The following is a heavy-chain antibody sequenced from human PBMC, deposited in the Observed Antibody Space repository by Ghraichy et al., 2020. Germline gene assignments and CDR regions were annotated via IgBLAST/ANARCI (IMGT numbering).Heavy chain of an antibody. J-gene: IGHJ5*02. Sequence: VKVSCKASGYTFTSYAMNWVRQAPGQGLEWMGWINTNTGNPTYAQGFTGRFVFSLDTSVSTAYLQISSLKAEDTAVYYCARDHRVLYSSRYNWFDPWGQGTLVTVSS. CDR3: ARDHRVLYSSRYNWFDP. CDR1: GYTFTSYA. D-gene: IGHD6-13*01. CDR2: INTNTGNP. V-gene: IGHV7-4-1*02.